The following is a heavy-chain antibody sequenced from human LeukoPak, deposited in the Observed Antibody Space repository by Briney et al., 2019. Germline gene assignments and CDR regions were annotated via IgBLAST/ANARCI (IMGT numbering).Heavy chain of an antibody. D-gene: IGHD5-24*01. CDR3: ARERGDGYTYFDY. Sequence: SETLSLTCAVSGGSISSYYWSWIRQPPGKGLEWIGYIYYSGSTNYNPSLKSRVTISVDTSKNQFSLKLSSVTAADTAVYYCARERGDGYTYFDYWGQGTLVTVSS. CDR1: GGSISSYY. V-gene: IGHV4-59*01. J-gene: IGHJ4*02. CDR2: IYYSGST.